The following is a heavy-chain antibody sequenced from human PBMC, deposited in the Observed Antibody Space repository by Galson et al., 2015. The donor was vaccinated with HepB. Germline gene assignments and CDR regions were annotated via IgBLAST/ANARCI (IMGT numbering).Heavy chain of an antibody. CDR2: ISYDGSNK. D-gene: IGHD5-24*01. CDR1: GFTFSSYG. CDR3: AKAWLQFSLPTMYFDY. J-gene: IGHJ4*02. V-gene: IGHV3-30*18. Sequence: SLRLSCAASGFTFSSYGMHWVRQAPGKGLEWVAVISYDGSNKYYADSVKGRLTIYRDNSKNTLSLQMNSLRAEDTAVYYCAKAWLQFSLPTMYFDYWGQGTLVTVSS.